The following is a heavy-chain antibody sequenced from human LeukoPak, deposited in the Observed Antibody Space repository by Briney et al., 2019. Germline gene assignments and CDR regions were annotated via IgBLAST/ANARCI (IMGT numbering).Heavy chain of an antibody. CDR1: GFTFSGYS. CDR2: FSTRSTSI. J-gene: IGHJ4*02. Sequence: GGSLRLSCTASGFTFSGYSMNWIRQAPGKGLEWVSSFSTRSTSIYHAGSVKGRFAISRDNAKNSLYLQMNSLRAEDTALYYCARGVSEGFDFWGQGTLVTVSS. V-gene: IGHV3-21*01. CDR3: ARGVSEGFDF. D-gene: IGHD3-22*01.